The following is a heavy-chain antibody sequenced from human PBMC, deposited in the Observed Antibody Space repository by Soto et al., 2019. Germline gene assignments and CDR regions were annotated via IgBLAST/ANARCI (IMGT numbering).Heavy chain of an antibody. CDR2: IYYNGDS. CDR1: GGSISSYY. Sequence: LETLCLTCTVSGGSISSYYLSWIRQPPGKGLEWIGYIYYNGDSKYNPSLKSRVVMSEDTSKNQFSLKLTSVTAADTAVYYCARYRRGTGSYYLDDWGQGALVTVSS. J-gene: IGHJ4*02. V-gene: IGHV4-59*01. CDR3: ARYRRGTGSYYLDD. D-gene: IGHD6-19*01.